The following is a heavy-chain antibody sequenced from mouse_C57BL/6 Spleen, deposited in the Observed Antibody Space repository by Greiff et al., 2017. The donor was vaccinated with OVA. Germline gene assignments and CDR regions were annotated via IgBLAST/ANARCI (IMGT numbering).Heavy chain of an antibody. CDR2: ISSGGDYI. V-gene: IGHV5-9-1*02. D-gene: IGHD1-1*01. J-gene: IGHJ4*01. CDR3: TREGCSSSMDY. Sequence: EVKLMESGAGLVKPGGSLKLSCAASGFTFSSYAMSWVRQTPEKRLEWVAYISSGGDYIYYADTVKGRFTISRDNARNTLYLQMSSLKAEDTAMYYCTREGCSSSMDYWGQGTSVTVSS. CDR1: GFTFSSYA.